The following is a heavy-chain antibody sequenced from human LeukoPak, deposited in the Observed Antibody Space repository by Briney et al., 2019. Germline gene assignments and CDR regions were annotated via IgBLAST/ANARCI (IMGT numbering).Heavy chain of an antibody. D-gene: IGHD6-13*01. CDR2: ISSSGSAI. Sequence: GGSLRLSCAASGFTFSDYYMYWIRQAPGKGLEWISHISSSGSAIYYADSVKGRFTISRDNAKNSLYLQMNSLSAEDTAVYFCARGRVSSSTWYSTYYYYFYMDVWGKGTTVTVSS. V-gene: IGHV3-11*01. J-gene: IGHJ6*03. CDR1: GFTFSDYY. CDR3: ARGRVSSSTWYSTYYYYFYMDV.